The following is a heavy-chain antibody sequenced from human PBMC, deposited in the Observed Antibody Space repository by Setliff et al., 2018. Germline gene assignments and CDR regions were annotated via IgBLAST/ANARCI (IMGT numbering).Heavy chain of an antibody. CDR2: ISHRGDT. D-gene: IGHD1-26*01. CDR3: ARMGTPIVGAMEWFDP. CDR1: GSAISSGHY. J-gene: IGHJ5*01. Sequence: KASETLSLTCAVSGSAISSGHYWSWIRQPPGKGLQWMGYISHRGDTNYDPSLRSRVAISVDTSKNQFSLRMTSVTAADTAVYYCARMGTPIVGAMEWFDPWGQGILVTVSS. V-gene: IGHV4-38-2*01.